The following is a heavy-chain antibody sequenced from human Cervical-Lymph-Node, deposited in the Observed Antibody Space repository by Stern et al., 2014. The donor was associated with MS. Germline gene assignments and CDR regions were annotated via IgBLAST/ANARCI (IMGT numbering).Heavy chain of an antibody. CDR2: INPNSGAT. CDR1: GYSFTGYY. Sequence: QVQLGQSGAEVEKPGASVKVSCKASGYSFTGYYIHWVRQAPGQGLEWMGWINPNSGATDYPQKFQGRVTMTRDTSITTAYMELSRLRSDDTAVYYCARDTPRGYSYGHYYFHYWGQGTLVTVSP. V-gene: IGHV1-2*02. D-gene: IGHD5-18*01. CDR3: ARDTPRGYSYGHYYFHY. J-gene: IGHJ4*02.